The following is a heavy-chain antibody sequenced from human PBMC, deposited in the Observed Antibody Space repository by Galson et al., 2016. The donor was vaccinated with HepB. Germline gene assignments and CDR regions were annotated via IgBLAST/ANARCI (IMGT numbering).Heavy chain of an antibody. D-gene: IGHD3-10*01. CDR3: ARDKGSGNGVLIDCPEYAFDF. CDR2: INPNSGVT. V-gene: IGHV1-2*02. Sequence: SVKVSCKASGYTFSDNLIHWVRQAPGQGLEWVGWINPNSGVTVFAQNFKGRITVTMDTSIKTVYMELRNLRSGDAALYYWARDKGSGNGVLIDCPEYAFDFWGQGTMVTVSS. CDR1: GYTFSDNL. J-gene: IGHJ3*01.